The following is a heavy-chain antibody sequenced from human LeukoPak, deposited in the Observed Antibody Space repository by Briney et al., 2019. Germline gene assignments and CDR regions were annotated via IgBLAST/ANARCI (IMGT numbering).Heavy chain of an antibody. D-gene: IGHD3-16*02. CDR1: GYTFTSYD. Sequence: ASVKVSCKASGYTFTSYDINWVRQATGQGLEWMGWMNPNSGNTGYEKKFQGRVTMTRNTSISTAYMELSSLRSEDTAVYYCARAVPGPAPASYRFDYWGQGTLVTVSS. V-gene: IGHV1-8*01. CDR2: MNPNSGNT. CDR3: ARAVPGPAPASYRFDY. J-gene: IGHJ4*02.